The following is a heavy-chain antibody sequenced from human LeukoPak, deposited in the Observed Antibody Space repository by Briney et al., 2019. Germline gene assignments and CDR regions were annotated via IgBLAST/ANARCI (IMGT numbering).Heavy chain of an antibody. Sequence: GGSLRLSCAASGFTFSNYAVMWVRQAPGQGLEWVSAITSGGAPRYADSVRGRFTISRDRARNSLYLQMDSLRPEDTALYYCAKDTGGNGAYFYAMDVWGQGTSVIVSS. D-gene: IGHD4-23*01. CDR1: GFTFSNYA. V-gene: IGHV3-23*01. CDR3: AKDTGGNGAYFYAMDV. J-gene: IGHJ6*02. CDR2: ITSGGAP.